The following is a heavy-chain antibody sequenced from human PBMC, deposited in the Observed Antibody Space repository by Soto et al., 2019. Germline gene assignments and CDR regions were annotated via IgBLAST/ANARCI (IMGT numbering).Heavy chain of an antibody. V-gene: IGHV1-18*01. D-gene: IGHD2-2*01. J-gene: IGHJ4*02. CDR2: ISAYNGNT. CDR3: ARVRGIPADADY. CDR1: GYTFTTSG. Sequence: QVQLVQSGAEVRKPGASVKVSCKASGYTFTTSGISWVRQAPGQGLEWMAMISAYNGNTNYAQKFQGRVTFTTDTPTSTAYMELRSLKSDDTATYYCARVRGIPADADYWGQGSLVTVSS.